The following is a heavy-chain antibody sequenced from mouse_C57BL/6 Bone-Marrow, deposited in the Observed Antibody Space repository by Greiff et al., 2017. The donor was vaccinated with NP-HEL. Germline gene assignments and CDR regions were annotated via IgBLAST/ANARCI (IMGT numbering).Heavy chain of an antibody. D-gene: IGHD1-1*01. Sequence: EVKVEESGGGLVQPGGSMKLSCVASGFTFSNYWMNWVRQSPEKGLEWVAQIRLKSDNYATHYAESVKGRFTISRDDSKSSVYLQMNNLRAEDTGIYYCTGGYGSSYRDAMDYWGQGTSVTVSS. J-gene: IGHJ4*01. CDR1: GFTFSNYW. CDR3: TGGYGSSYRDAMDY. CDR2: IRLKSDNYAT. V-gene: IGHV6-3*01.